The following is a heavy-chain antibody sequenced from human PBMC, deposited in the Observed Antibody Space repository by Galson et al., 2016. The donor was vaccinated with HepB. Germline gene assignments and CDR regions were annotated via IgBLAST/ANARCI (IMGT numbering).Heavy chain of an antibody. Sequence: SLRLSCAASGFSISIYSMNWVRQAPGKGLEWVSAIRGSGTDTSYTDSVKGRFTISRDNSKNTLYLQMNSLRAEDAAVYYCAKISLVGCNSGWGGSFDIWGRGTMVTVSS. CDR3: AKISLVGCNSGWGGSFDI. D-gene: IGHD6-19*01. V-gene: IGHV3-23*01. J-gene: IGHJ3*02. CDR1: GFSISIYS. CDR2: IRGSGTDT.